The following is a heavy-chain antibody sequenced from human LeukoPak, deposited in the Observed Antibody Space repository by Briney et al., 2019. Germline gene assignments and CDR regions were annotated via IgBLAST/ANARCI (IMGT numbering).Heavy chain of an antibody. CDR2: IYHSGST. Sequence: SETLSLTCTVSGGSISSGGYYWSWIRQPPGKGLEWIGYIYHSGSTYYNPSLKSRVTISVDRSKNQFSLKLSSVTVADTAVYYCARGTAARPFDYWGQGTLVTVSS. D-gene: IGHD6-6*01. CDR1: GGSISSGGYY. J-gene: IGHJ4*02. CDR3: ARGTAARPFDY. V-gene: IGHV4-30-2*01.